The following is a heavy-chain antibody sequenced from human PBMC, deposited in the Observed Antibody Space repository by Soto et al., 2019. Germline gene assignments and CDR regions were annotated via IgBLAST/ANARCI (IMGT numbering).Heavy chain of an antibody. D-gene: IGHD3-3*01. CDR3: AKKARITIFGVVTNLFDY. CDR2: ISGSGGST. CDR1: GFIFSSYA. V-gene: IGHV3-23*01. J-gene: IGHJ4*02. Sequence: GSLRLSCAASGFIFSSYAMSWVRQAPGKGLEWVSAISGSGGSTYYADSVKGRFTISRDNSKNTLYLQMNSLRAEDTAVYYCAKKARITIFGVVTNLFDYWGQGTLVTVSS.